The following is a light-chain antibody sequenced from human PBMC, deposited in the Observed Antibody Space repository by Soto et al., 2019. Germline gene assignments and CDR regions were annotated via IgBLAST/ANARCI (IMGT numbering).Light chain of an antibody. CDR2: EVT. CDR1: SSDVGEYDY. Sequence: QSVLTQPPSASGSPGQSVTIPCTGTSSDVGEYDYVSWYQQHPGKAPKLMIYEVTKRPSGVPDRFSGSKSGNTASLTVSGLQAEDETDYYCSSYAGSSKLIFGGGTKVTVL. V-gene: IGLV2-8*01. J-gene: IGLJ2*01. CDR3: SSYAGSSKLI.